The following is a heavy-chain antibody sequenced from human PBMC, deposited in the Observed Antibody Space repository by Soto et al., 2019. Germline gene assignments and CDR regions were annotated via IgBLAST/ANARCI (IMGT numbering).Heavy chain of an antibody. CDR2: IWYDGSNK. CDR3: ASLGYCSGGSCYSDYYYGMDV. Sequence: PGGSLRLSCAASGFTFSSYGMHWVRQAPGKGLEWVAVIWYDGSNKYYADSVKGRFTISRDNSKNTLYLQMNSLRAEDTAVYYCASLGYCSGGSCYSDYYYGMDVWGQGTTVTVSS. V-gene: IGHV3-33*01. D-gene: IGHD2-15*01. CDR1: GFTFSSYG. J-gene: IGHJ6*02.